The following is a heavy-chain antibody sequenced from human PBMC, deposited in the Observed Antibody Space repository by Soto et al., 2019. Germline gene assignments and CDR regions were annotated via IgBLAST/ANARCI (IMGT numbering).Heavy chain of an antibody. Sequence: QVQLVESGGGVVQPGRSLRLSCAASGFRFSGFGMHWVRQAPGQGLEWVAILRYDGSNKYYADSVKRRFTISRDNSQNTLYLEMDSLRVEDTAVYYCARDGVGATTFYGYFDYWGQGILVTVSS. CDR3: ARDGVGATTFYGYFDY. D-gene: IGHD1-26*01. CDR1: GFRFSGFG. J-gene: IGHJ4*02. V-gene: IGHV3-33*01. CDR2: LRYDGSNK.